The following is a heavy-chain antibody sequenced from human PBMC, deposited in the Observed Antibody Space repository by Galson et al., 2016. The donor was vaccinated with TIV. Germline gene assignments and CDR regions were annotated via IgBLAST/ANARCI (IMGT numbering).Heavy chain of an antibody. J-gene: IGHJ4*02. CDR2: IIPILGIV. CDR3: AMGLIEAAGAVGS. D-gene: IGHD6-13*01. CDR1: GGSFRTYA. V-gene: IGHV1-69*10. Sequence: SVKVSCKASGGSFRTYAITWVRQAPGHGLEWMGGIIPILGIVNYAQKFQGRVTITADISASPAYMELSSLRSDDTAVYYCAMGLIEAAGAVGSWGQGTLVTVSS.